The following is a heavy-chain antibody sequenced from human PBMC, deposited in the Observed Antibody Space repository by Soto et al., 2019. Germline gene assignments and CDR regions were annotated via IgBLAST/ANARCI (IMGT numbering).Heavy chain of an antibody. V-gene: IGHV4-39*01. CDR3: ATTTRLERYDYVWGSHYYYYGMDV. CDR1: GGSISSSSYY. J-gene: IGHJ6*02. CDR2: IYYSGST. Sequence: SETLSLTCTVSGGSISSSSYYWGWIRQPPGKGLEWIGSIYYSGSTYYNPSLKSRVTISVDTSKNQFSLKLSSVTAADTAVYYCATTTRLERYDYVWGSHYYYYGMDVWGQGTTVTVSS. D-gene: IGHD3-16*01.